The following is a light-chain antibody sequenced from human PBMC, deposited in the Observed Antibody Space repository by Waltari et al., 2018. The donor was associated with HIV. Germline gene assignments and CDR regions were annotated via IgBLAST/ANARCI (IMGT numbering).Light chain of an antibody. J-gene: IGLJ1*01. V-gene: IGLV2-14*03. CDR2: DVS. CDR3: SSYTSSSTLEV. Sequence: QSALTQPASVSGSPGQSITISCTGTSSDVGRYKYVSWYQQHPGKAPKLMIYDVSNRPSGVSNRFSGSKSGNTASLTISGLQAEDEADYYCSSYTSSSTLEVFGTGTKVTVL. CDR1: SSDVGRYKY.